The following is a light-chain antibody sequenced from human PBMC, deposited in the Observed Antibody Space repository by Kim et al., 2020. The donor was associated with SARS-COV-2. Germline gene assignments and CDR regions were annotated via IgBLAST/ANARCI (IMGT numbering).Light chain of an antibody. Sequence: VALGQTVRITCQGDSLRSYYANWYQQKPGQAPILLIYGQNNRPSGIPDRFSGSSSGNTASLTITGAQAEDEADYSCNTRDTSDNVVFGGGTSLTVL. J-gene: IGLJ2*01. CDR2: GQN. CDR1: SLRSYY. CDR3: NTRDTSDNVV. V-gene: IGLV3-19*01.